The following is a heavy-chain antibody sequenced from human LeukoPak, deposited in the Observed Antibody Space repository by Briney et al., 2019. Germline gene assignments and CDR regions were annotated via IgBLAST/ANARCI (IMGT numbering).Heavy chain of an antibody. CDR2: IYYSGST. Sequence: SETLSLTCTVSGGSINFYYWNWIRQPPGKGLEWIGYIYYSGSTNYNPSLKSRVTISVDTSKNQFSLKLSSVTAADTAVYYCARGGWYPESFQHWGQGALVTVSS. D-gene: IGHD6-19*01. V-gene: IGHV4-59*01. CDR1: GGSINFYY. J-gene: IGHJ1*01. CDR3: ARGGWYPESFQH.